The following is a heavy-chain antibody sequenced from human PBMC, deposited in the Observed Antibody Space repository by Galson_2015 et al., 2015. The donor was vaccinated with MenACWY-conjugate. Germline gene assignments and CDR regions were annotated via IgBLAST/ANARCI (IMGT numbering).Heavy chain of an antibody. Sequence: SLRLSCAASGFTVNTHYMTWVRQAPGKGLEWVSILYSGGSTYYPDYVRGRFTISRANSKNTMYLQMDSLRADDTAVYYCARAGSENCRTTNCLSLGAKFSYYYYMDVWGKGTTVTVSS. CDR3: ARAGSENCRTTNCLSLGAKFSYYYYMDV. CDR2: LYSGGST. CDR1: GFTVNTHY. D-gene: IGHD2-2*01. J-gene: IGHJ6*03. V-gene: IGHV3-53*01.